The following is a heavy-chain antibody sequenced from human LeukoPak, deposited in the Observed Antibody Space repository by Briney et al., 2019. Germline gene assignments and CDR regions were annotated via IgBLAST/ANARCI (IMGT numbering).Heavy chain of an antibody. Sequence: PGGSLRLSCAASGFTFSSYSMNWVRQAPGKGLEWVSYISSSSSTLYYADSVKGRFTISRDNAKNSLYLQMNSLRAEDTAVYYCARGLIAAAGNDYWGQGTLVTVSS. J-gene: IGHJ4*02. CDR3: ARGLIAAAGNDY. CDR2: ISSSSSTL. D-gene: IGHD6-13*01. CDR1: GFTFSSYS. V-gene: IGHV3-48*04.